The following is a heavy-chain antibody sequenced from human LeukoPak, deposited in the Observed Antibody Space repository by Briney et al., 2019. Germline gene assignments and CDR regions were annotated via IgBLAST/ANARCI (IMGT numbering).Heavy chain of an antibody. D-gene: IGHD5-18*01. CDR3: ARAPQNDRGYGTRAANWFDP. CDR2: INPNSGGT. Sequence: VVSMKVSCKASGYTFTGYYMHWVRQAPGQGLEWMGWINPNSGGTNYAQKFQGWVTMTRDTSISTAYMELSSLRSEDTAVYYCARAPQNDRGYGTRAANWFDPWGQGTLVTVSS. CDR1: GYTFTGYY. V-gene: IGHV1-2*04. J-gene: IGHJ5*02.